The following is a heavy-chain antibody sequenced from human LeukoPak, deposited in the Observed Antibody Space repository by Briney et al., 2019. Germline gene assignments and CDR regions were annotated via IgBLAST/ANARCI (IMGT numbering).Heavy chain of an antibody. Sequence: PGGSLRLSCAASGFTFSSYATSWVRQAPGKGLEWVSVSSGSGTHTYYAASVKGRFTISRDNSNNTLYLQMNSLRAEDTAVYYCAKRAAYSRSSLVLPFDAFDLWGQGTMVTVSS. CDR1: GFTFSSYA. CDR2: SSGSGTHT. J-gene: IGHJ3*01. CDR3: AKRAAYSRSSLVLPFDAFDL. V-gene: IGHV3-23*01. D-gene: IGHD6-6*01.